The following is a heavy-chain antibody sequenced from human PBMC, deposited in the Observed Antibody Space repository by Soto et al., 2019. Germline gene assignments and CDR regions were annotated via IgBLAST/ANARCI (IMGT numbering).Heavy chain of an antibody. V-gene: IGHV3-21*01. CDR3: ARDRFMTPYYFDY. CDR1: GFTFSSYS. Sequence: GGSLRLSCAASGFTFSSYSMNWVRRAPGKGLEWVSSISSSSSYIYYADSVKGRFTISRDNAKNSLYLQMNSLRAEDTAVYYCARDRFMTPYYFDYWGQGTLVTVSS. D-gene: IGHD3-16*01. J-gene: IGHJ4*02. CDR2: ISSSSSYI.